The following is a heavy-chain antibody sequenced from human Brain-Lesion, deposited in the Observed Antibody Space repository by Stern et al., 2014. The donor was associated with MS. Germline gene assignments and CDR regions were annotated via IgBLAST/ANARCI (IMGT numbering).Heavy chain of an antibody. Sequence: DVQLEESGGDLVQPGRSLRLSCAAFGFPFDDYAMHWVRQAPGKGLEWVAGISWNSGTIGYADSVKGRFTTSRDNAYSSLYLQMNSLRPEDTALYYCARDITGSSAYFAYWGQGTLVTVSS. V-gene: IGHV3-9*01. D-gene: IGHD1-14*01. CDR3: ARDITGSSAYFAY. CDR2: ISWNSGTI. CDR1: GFPFDDYA. J-gene: IGHJ4*02.